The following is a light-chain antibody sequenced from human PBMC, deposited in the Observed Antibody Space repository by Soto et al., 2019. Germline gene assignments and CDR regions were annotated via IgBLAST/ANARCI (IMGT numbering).Light chain of an antibody. Sequence: DIQMTQSRSILSGSVGDRVTIACRASQTISSWLAWYQQKPGKAPKLLIYKASTLKSGVPSRFSGSGSGTEFTLTISSLQPDDFATYYCQHYNSYSEAFGQGTKVDIK. V-gene: IGKV1-5*03. CDR2: KAS. CDR3: QHYNSYSEA. J-gene: IGKJ1*01. CDR1: QTISSW.